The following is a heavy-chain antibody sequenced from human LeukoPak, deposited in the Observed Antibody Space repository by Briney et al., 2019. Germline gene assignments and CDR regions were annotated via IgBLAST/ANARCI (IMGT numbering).Heavy chain of an antibody. CDR2: ISYDGSNK. V-gene: IGHV3-30*18. J-gene: IGHJ3*02. Sequence: PGGALRLSCAASGFTFSNYGMHWVRQAPGKGQGWVVVISYDGSNKYYADSVKGRFTISRDNSKNTLYLQMNSLRAEDTAVYYCANGYYYGSGSYYKEAFDIWGQGTMVTVSS. D-gene: IGHD3-10*01. CDR1: GFTFSNYG. CDR3: ANGYYYGSGSYYKEAFDI.